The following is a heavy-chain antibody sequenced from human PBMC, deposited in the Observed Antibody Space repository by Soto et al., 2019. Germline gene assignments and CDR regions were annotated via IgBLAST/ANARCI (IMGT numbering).Heavy chain of an antibody. J-gene: IGHJ4*02. CDR1: GFTVSNSY. D-gene: IGHD5-12*01. Sequence: LRLSCAASGFTVSNSYVTWVRQAPGKGLEWVSVIYTAGSTFYADSVKGRFTISRDTSKNTVYLQMNSLRAEDTAVYYCARDMATQGAYWGKGALVTVSS. CDR3: ARDMATQGAY. V-gene: IGHV3-66*01. CDR2: IYTAGST.